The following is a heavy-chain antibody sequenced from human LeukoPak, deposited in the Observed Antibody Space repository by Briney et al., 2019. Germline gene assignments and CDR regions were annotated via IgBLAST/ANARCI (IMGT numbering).Heavy chain of an antibody. J-gene: IGHJ4*02. CDR2: INPNSRCF. CDR1: GYTFTGYY. CDR3: ARGGHYYDSNALIDY. Sequence: ASVKVACKASGYTFTGYYIHWVRQAPGQGFEWMGWINPNSRCFNYAQRFQGRLTLTRDTSINTVYMELSRLRSDDTAIYYCARGGHYYDSNALIDYWGQGTLVTVSS. V-gene: IGHV1-2*02. D-gene: IGHD3-22*01.